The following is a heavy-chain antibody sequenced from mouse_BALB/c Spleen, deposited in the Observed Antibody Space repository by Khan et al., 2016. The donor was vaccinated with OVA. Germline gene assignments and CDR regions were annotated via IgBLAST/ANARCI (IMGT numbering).Heavy chain of an antibody. CDR1: GYTFTSYW. D-gene: IGHD2-3*01. CDR2: IARGSGSP. Sequence: DLVKPGASVKLSCKASGYTFTSYWINWIKQRPGQGLEWVGRIARGSGSPHSNEMYKDKATLTIDTAYSTAYIYLSSMSSEDSAAYFCARSEYEGSCLYVLDYWGEGGSVTVS. CDR3: ARSEYEGSCLYVLDY. J-gene: IGHJ4*01. V-gene: IGHV1S41*01.